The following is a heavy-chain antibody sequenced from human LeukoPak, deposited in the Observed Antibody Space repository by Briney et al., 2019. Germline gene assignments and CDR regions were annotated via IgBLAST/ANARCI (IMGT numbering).Heavy chain of an antibody. V-gene: IGHV1-8*03. D-gene: IGHD2-2*01. CDR1: GYTFTSYD. CDR2: MDPNSGNT. J-gene: IGHJ1*01. Sequence: ASVKVSCKASGYTFTSYDINCVRQATGQGLEWMGWMDPNSGNTGYAQKFQGRVTITRNTSISTAYMELSSLRSEDTAVYYCARDPVYCSSTSCREYFQHWGQGTLVTVSS. CDR3: ARDPVYCSSTSCREYFQH.